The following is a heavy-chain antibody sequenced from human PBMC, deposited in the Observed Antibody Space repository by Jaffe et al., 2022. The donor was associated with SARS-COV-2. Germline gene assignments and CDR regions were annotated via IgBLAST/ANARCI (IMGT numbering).Heavy chain of an antibody. CDR1: GFTFSSYS. CDR3: ARDHAVVVPAAHNWFDP. CDR2: ISSSSSTI. V-gene: IGHV3-48*01. D-gene: IGHD2-2*01. J-gene: IGHJ5*02. Sequence: EVQLVESGGGLVQPGGSLRLSCAASGFTFSSYSMNWVRQAPGKGLEWVSYISSSSSTIYYADSVKGRFTISRDNAKNSLYLQMNSLRAEDTAVYYCARDHAVVVPAAHNWFDPWGQGTLVTVSS.